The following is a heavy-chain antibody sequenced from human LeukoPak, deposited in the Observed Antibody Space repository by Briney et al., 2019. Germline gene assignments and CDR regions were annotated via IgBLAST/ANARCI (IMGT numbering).Heavy chain of an antibody. D-gene: IGHD6-25*01. Sequence: GASVKVSCKASGGTFSSYAISWVRQAPGRGLEWMGGIIPIFGTANYAQKFQGRVTITADESTSTAYMELSSLRSEDTAVYYCARDRSGEGNRFDPWGQGTLVTVSS. CDR1: GGTFSSYA. CDR3: ARDRSGEGNRFDP. V-gene: IGHV1-69*13. CDR2: IIPIFGTA. J-gene: IGHJ5*02.